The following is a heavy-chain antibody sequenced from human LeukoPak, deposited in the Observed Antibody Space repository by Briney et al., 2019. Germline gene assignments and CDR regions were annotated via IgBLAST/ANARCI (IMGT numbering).Heavy chain of an antibody. D-gene: IGHD1-14*01. Sequence: SETLSLTCTVSGGSISSYYWSWIRQPPGKGLEWIGYIYYSGSTNYNPSLKSRVTISVDTSKNQFSLKLSSVTAADTAVYYCASGGIKTRRIDYWGQGTLVTVSS. CDR3: ASGGIKTRRIDY. CDR1: GGSISSYY. J-gene: IGHJ4*02. CDR2: IYYSGST. V-gene: IGHV4-59*12.